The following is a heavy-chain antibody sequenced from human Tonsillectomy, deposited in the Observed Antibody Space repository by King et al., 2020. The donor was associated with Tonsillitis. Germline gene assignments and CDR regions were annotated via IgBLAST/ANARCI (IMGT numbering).Heavy chain of an antibody. D-gene: IGHD1-26*01. Sequence: VQLVESGGGVVQPGRSLRLSCAASRFTFSTYGMHWVRQAPGKGLEWVAFIWYDGSNKYHADSVKGRFIISRDNSKNTLYLQMNSLRAEDTAVYYCARDRKRWEQPDFDYWDQGTLVTVSS. V-gene: IGHV3-33*08. CDR3: ARDRKRWEQPDFDY. CDR2: IWYDGSNK. CDR1: RFTFSTYG. J-gene: IGHJ4*02.